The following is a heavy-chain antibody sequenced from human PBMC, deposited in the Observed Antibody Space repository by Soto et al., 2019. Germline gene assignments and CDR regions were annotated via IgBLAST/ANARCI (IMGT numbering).Heavy chain of an antibody. Sequence: QVQLQESGPRLVKPSETLSLTCTVSGGSVSNFYWSWIRQPPGKGLEWTGYIFDSENTNYNPSLKGRVTISVDASKNQFSLNLTSVTAADTAVYFCARGIYGDYPHYFDYWGQGILVTVSS. J-gene: IGHJ4*02. CDR2: IFDSENT. CDR1: GGSVSNFY. D-gene: IGHD4-17*01. CDR3: ARGIYGDYPHYFDY. V-gene: IGHV4-59*02.